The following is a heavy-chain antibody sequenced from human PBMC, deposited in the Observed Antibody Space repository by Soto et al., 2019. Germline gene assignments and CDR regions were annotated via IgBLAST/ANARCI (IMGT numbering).Heavy chain of an antibody. CDR3: AKEFIFLVVPPPSFGMVV. CDR2: ISGSGGST. J-gene: IGHJ6*01. V-gene: IGHV3-23*01. Sequence: KEMEWVSGISGSGGSTYYADPVKGRFTISRDNSKNTLYLQVNSLRAEDTALYYCAKEFIFLVVPPPSFGMVV. D-gene: IGHD3-3*01.